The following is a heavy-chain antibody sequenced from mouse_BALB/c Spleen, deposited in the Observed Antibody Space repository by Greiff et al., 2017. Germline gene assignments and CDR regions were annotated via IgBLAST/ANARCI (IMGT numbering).Heavy chain of an antibody. V-gene: IGHV5-4*02. J-gene: IGHJ2*01. CDR1: GFTFSDYY. D-gene: IGHD2-4*01. CDR3: ARDGDYDYDGSYFDC. Sequence: DVKLVESGGGLVKPGGSLKLSCAASGFTFSDYYMYWVRQPPEKRLEWVATISDGGSYTYYPDSVKGRFTISRDNAKNNLYLQMSSLKSEDTAMYYCARDGDYDYDGSYFDCGGQGTTLTVSS. CDR2: ISDGGSYT.